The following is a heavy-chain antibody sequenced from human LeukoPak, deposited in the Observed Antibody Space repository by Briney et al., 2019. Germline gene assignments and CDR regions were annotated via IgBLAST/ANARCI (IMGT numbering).Heavy chain of an antibody. CDR3: ARDHYYDSSGYYTPRYWYFDL. J-gene: IGHJ2*01. D-gene: IGHD3-22*01. CDR1: AGTFTSYA. CDR2: IIPIIGTA. V-gene: IGHV1-69*05. Sequence: GAPVKVSCKASAGTFTSYAISWVRLAPGPGLEWMGGIIPIIGTANYAQKFQCRVTITTDGSTSTAYMGLSSLRSEATAVYYCARDHYYDSSGYYTPRYWYFDLWGRGTLVTASS.